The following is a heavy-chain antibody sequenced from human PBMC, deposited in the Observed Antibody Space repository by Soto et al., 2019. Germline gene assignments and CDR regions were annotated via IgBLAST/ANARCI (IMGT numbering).Heavy chain of an antibody. CDR1: GYTFTGYY. J-gene: IGHJ6*02. CDR3: AREDATYYYYYGMDV. Sequence: ASVKVSCKASGYTFTGYYMHWVRQAPGQGLEWMGWINPNSGGTNYAQKFQGRVTMTRDTSISTAYMELSRLRSDDTAVYYCAREDATYYYYYGMDVWGQGTTVTVSS. CDR2: INPNSGGT. V-gene: IGHV1-2*02.